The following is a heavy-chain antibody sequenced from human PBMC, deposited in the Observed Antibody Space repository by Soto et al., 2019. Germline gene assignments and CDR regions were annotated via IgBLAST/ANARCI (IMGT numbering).Heavy chain of an antibody. V-gene: IGHV4-4*07. D-gene: IGHD5-12*01. J-gene: IGHJ3*02. CDR1: GGSISSDY. CDR2: IYTSGST. CDR3: ARDLGGGGSDAFDI. Sequence: PETLSLTCTVSGGSISSDYWSWIRQPAGKGLEWIGRIYTSGSTNYNPSLKSRVTMSVDTSKNQFSLKLSSVTAADTAVYYCARDLGGGGSDAFDIWGQGTMVTVSS.